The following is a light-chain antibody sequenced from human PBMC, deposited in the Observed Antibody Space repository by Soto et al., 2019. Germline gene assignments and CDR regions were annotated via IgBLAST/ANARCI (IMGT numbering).Light chain of an antibody. V-gene: IGKV1-27*01. CDR2: AAS. Sequence: DIQMTQSPSSLSASVGDRVTITCRASQGISNFLAWYQQKPGRVPKLLIYAASTLQSGVPSRFSGSGSGTDFTLTISSLQPEDVATYFCQKYNSAPPLTFGGGTKVEIK. CDR1: QGISNF. CDR3: QKYNSAPPLT. J-gene: IGKJ4*01.